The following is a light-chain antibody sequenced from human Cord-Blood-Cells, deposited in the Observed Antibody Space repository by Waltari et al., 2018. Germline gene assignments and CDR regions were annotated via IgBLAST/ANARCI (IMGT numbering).Light chain of an antibody. CDR2: AAS. CDR3: QQRYSTPYT. Sequence: DIQMTQSPSSLSASVGDRVTITCRASQSISSYLNWYQQKPGKAPKLLIYAASSLQSGVPLRFSGSGAGKDFTLTISSLQPEDFATYDCQQRYSTPYTFGQGTKLAIK. J-gene: IGKJ2*01. CDR1: QSISSY. V-gene: IGKV1-39*01.